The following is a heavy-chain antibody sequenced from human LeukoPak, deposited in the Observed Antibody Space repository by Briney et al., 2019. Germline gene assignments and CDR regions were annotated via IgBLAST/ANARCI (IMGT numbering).Heavy chain of an antibody. Sequence: GGSLRLSCAASGSTFSSYAMSWVRQAPGKGLEWVSGISGSGGATYYADSVKGRFTISRDNSKNTLYLQMNSLRAEDTAVYYCAKDQASIFDAFDIWGQGTMVTVSS. V-gene: IGHV3-23*01. CDR3: AKDQASIFDAFDI. CDR1: GSTFSSYA. CDR2: ISGSGGAT. J-gene: IGHJ3*02.